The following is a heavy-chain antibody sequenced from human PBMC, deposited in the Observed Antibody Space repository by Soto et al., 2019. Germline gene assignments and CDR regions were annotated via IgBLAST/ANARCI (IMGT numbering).Heavy chain of an antibody. Sequence: PSETLSLTCTVSGGSISSYYWSWIRQPPGKGLEWIGYIYYSGSTNYNPSLKSRVTISVDTSKNQFSLKLSSVTAADTAVYYCARTVLSYDFCSVQLGRYHYYMVFRGTGITVNVS. CDR2: IYYSGST. CDR3: ARTVLSYDFCSVQLGRYHYYMVF. J-gene: IGHJ6*03. V-gene: IGHV4-59*01. D-gene: IGHD3-3*01. CDR1: GGSISSYY.